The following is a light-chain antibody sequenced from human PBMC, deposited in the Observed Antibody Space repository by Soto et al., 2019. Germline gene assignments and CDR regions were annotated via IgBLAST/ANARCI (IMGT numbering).Light chain of an antibody. CDR1: QSVSSSY. CDR2: GAS. V-gene: IGKV3-20*01. Sequence: EIVLTQSPGILSLSPGVRATLSCRASQSVSSSYLAWSQQKPGQAPRHHIYGASSRATGIPDRFSGSGSGIDFTLTISRLEPEDFAVYYFQQYGSSPRTFGLGTKVDIK. CDR3: QQYGSSPRT. J-gene: IGKJ3*01.